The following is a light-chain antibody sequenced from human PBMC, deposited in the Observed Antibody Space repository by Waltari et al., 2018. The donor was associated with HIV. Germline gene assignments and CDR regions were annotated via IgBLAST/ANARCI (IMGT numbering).Light chain of an antibody. V-gene: IGKV1-NL1*01. CDR2: AVS. J-gene: IGKJ2*01. Sequence: DIQMTQSPSSLSASVGERVTITCRASEGISNSLAWYQQQPGKAPKLLLYAVSTLESGVPSRCSGSGSGTDYTLTISSLHPEDFATYYCQQYYSDPMYTFGQGTKLEIK. CDR3: QQYYSDPMYT. CDR1: EGISNS.